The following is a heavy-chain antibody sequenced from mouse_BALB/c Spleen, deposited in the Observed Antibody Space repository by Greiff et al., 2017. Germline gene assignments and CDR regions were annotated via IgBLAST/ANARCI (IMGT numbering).Heavy chain of an antibody. Sequence: EVQLQESGPDLVKPSQSLSLTCTVTGYPFPSGYSWHWTRQFPGNTLECMVYIHYSGSTNYNPSLKSRISITRDTSKNQSFLQLDSVTTEDTATFWCARAFTTALCDKSMDDWGQGTTVTVSS. CDR2: IHYSGST. V-gene: IGHV3-1*02. D-gene: IGHD1-2*01. CDR1: GYPFPSGYS. CDR3: ARAFTTALCDKSMDD. J-gene: IGHJ4*01.